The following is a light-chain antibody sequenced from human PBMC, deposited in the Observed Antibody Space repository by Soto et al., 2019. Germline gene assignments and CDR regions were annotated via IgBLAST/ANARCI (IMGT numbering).Light chain of an antibody. J-gene: IGKJ2*01. CDR2: GAS. CDR3: QQYNNWPYT. Sequence: DIVMTQSPATLSVCPGEGVALSCRASQSVFTNLAWYQQKPGQAPRLLISGASSRATGIPARFSGSGSATEFTLTISSLQSEDFAVYYCQQYNNWPYTFGQGTKLEIK. V-gene: IGKV3-15*01. CDR1: QSVFTN.